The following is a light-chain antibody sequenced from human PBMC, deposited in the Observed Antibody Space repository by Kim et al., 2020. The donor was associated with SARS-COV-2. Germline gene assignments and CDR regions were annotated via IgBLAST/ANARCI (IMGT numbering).Light chain of an antibody. CDR1: QTVSYY. J-gene: IGKJ4*01. V-gene: IGKV3-11*01. CDR2: DAS. Sequence: EILLTQSPATLSLSPGERAALSCRASQTVSYYLAWYQQKPGQAPRLLIYDASNRATGIPARFSGSGSGTDFTLTINSLEPEDFAVYYCQQRRSWPITFGGGTKVDIK. CDR3: QQRRSWPIT.